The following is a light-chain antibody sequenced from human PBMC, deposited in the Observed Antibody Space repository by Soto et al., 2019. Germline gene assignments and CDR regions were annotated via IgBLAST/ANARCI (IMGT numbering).Light chain of an antibody. J-gene: IGKJ3*01. CDR3: QKWDYLPI. V-gene: IGKV1-33*01. CDR2: DAS. CDR1: HDITSY. Sequence: DIQMTQSPSSLSASVGDRVTITCQASHDITSYLNWYQHKPGKAPKLLIYDASISEAGVPSRFSGSGSGTDFTFTISSLQPEDVATYYCQKWDYLPIFGPGTTVDFK.